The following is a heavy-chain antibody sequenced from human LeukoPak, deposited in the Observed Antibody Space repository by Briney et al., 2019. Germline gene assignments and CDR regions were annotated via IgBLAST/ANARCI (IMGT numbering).Heavy chain of an antibody. CDR1: GGSISTSAYY. CDR3: ARGRFTMIVVVTKGNWFDP. Sequence: SETLPLTCIVSGGSISTSAYYWGWIRQPPGEGLQWIGSIYYSGNTYYNSSLKSRVTISVDTSTSQFSLRLSSVTAADTAVYYCARGRFTMIVVVTKGNWFDPWGQGTLVTVSS. V-gene: IGHV4-39*01. J-gene: IGHJ5*02. D-gene: IGHD3-22*01. CDR2: IYYSGNT.